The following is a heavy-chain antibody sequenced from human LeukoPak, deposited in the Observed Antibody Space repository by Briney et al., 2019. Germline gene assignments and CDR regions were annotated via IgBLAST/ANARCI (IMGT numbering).Heavy chain of an antibody. J-gene: IGHJ4*02. D-gene: IGHD6-13*01. CDR3: AKEGPDYSVAAGLEY. CDR2: IYSGGST. V-gene: IGHV3-53*05. CDR1: GFTVSSNY. Sequence: GGSLRLSCAASGFTVSSNYMSWVRQAPGKGLEWVSVIYSGGSTYYADSVKGRFTISRDNSKNTLYLQMNSLRGDDTAVYYCAKEGPDYSVAAGLEYWGQGTLVTVSS.